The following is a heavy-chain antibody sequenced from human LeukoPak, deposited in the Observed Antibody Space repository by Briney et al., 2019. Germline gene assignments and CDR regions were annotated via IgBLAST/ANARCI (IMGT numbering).Heavy chain of an antibody. CDR1: GYTFPDYF. J-gene: IGHJ4*02. CDR3: ARGRAGDYFDS. CDR2: INPNSGGT. V-gene: IGHV1-2*02. Sequence: ASVKVSCKASGYTFPDYFMHWVRQAPGQGLEWMGWINPNSGGTSYAQKFQGRVTMTRDTSATTAYMDLGRLRSDDTAFYYCARGRAGDYFDSWGQGTLVTVSS.